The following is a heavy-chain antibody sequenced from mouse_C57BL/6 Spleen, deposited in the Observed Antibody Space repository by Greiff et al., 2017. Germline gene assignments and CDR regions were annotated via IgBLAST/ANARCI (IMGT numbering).Heavy chain of an antibody. CDR2: ISDGGSYT. CDR3: AITGTGYFDY. Sequence: EVKVVESGGGLVKPGGSLKLSCAASGFTFSSYAMSWVRQTPEKRLEWVATISDGGSYTYYPDNVKGRFTISRDKAKNNLYLQMSHLTSEDTAMYYCAITGTGYFDYWGQGTTLTVSS. V-gene: IGHV5-4*03. CDR1: GFTFSSYA. D-gene: IGHD4-1*01. J-gene: IGHJ2*01.